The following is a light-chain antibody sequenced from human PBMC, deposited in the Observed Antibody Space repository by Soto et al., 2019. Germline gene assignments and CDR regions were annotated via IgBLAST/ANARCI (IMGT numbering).Light chain of an antibody. J-gene: IGLJ1*01. Sequence: QSVLTQPASVSGSPGQSITISCTGTSSDVGGYYYVSWYQHHPGKAPKLMIYEVSYRPSGVSNRFSGSKSGNTASLTISGLQAEDEADYYCSSYTSSSTLVFGTGTKVTVL. V-gene: IGLV2-14*01. CDR2: EVS. CDR3: SSYTSSSTLV. CDR1: SSDVGGYYY.